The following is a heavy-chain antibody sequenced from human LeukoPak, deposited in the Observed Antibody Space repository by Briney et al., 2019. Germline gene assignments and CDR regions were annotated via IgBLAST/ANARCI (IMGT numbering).Heavy chain of an antibody. CDR3: TRDDTAMVTGPSVYYYCGMDV. CDR1: GFTFGDYA. V-gene: IGHV3-49*04. D-gene: IGHD5-18*01. J-gene: IGHJ6*02. CDR2: IRSKAYGGTT. Sequence: GGSLRFSCTASGFTFGDYAMSWVRQAPGKGLEWVGFIRSKAYGGTTEYAASVKGRFTISRDDSKSIAYLQMNSLKTEDTAVYYCTRDDTAMVTGPSVYYYCGMDVWGQGTTVTVSS.